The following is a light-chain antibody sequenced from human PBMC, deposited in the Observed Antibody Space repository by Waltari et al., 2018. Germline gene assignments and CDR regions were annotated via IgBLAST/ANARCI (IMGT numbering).Light chain of an antibody. V-gene: IGLV2-23*02. Sequence: QSALTQPASVSGSPGQSITISCTGGTSDIGKYNLVSWYMQNPGKAPKVIIYEVPKRPSGISDRFSGSKSGNTASLTISGLQVEDEADYYCCSYAGRSSMIFGGGTKVTVV. CDR1: TSDIGKYNL. CDR3: CSYAGRSSMI. CDR2: EVP. J-gene: IGLJ2*01.